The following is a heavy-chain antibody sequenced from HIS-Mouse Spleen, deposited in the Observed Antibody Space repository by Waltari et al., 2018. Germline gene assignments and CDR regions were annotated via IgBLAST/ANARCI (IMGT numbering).Heavy chain of an antibody. CDR3: AKDLARKDSGYDAFDI. D-gene: IGHD5-12*01. CDR2: IWYDGSNK. V-gene: IGHV3-33*06. J-gene: IGHJ3*02. CDR1: GCTFSSDG. Sequence: QVQLVESGGGVVQPGRSLRISCAAAGCTFSSDGKHWVRQAPGRGLGWVAVIWYDGSNKYYADSVKGRFTISRDNSKNTLYLQMNSLRAEDTAVYYCAKDLARKDSGYDAFDIWGKGTMVTVSS.